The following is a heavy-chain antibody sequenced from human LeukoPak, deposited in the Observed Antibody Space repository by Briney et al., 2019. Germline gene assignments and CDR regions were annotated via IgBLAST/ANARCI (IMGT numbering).Heavy chain of an antibody. CDR1: GGSITSHY. Sequence: PSETLSLTCTVSGGSITSHYWSWVRQPPGKGLEWIAYLFDSVRTKDNPSLKGRLTLSADTSKNQFSLRLNSVTAADTAVYYCATIKRGSIFGYFDFWGQGIKVTVSS. CDR3: ATIKRGSIFGYFDF. D-gene: IGHD5-18*01. CDR2: LFDSVRT. V-gene: IGHV4-59*11. J-gene: IGHJ4*02.